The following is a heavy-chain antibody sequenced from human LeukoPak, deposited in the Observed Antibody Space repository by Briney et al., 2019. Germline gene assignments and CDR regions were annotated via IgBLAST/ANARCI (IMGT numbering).Heavy chain of an antibody. J-gene: IGHJ4*02. CDR1: GFTFDDYA. Sequence: GRSLRLSCAASGFTFDDYAMHWVRQAPGKGLEWVSGISWNSGSMGYADSVKGRFTISRDNAKNSLYLQMNSLRAEDMALYYCAKESIAAAGSFDYWGPGTLVTVSS. D-gene: IGHD6-13*01. V-gene: IGHV3-9*03. CDR2: ISWNSGSM. CDR3: AKESIAAAGSFDY.